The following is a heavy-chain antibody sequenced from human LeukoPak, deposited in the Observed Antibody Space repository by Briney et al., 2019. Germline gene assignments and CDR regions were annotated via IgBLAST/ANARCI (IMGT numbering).Heavy chain of an antibody. CDR1: GFTFSSYS. CDR2: ISGSTTYI. CDR3: ARLDGYQAFDI. D-gene: IGHD5-24*01. Sequence: GGSLRLSCAASGFTFSSYSMIWVRQAPGKGLEWVSSISGSTTYIYHADSVKGRLTISRDNAKNSLYLQTNSLRAEDTAVYYCARLDGYQAFDIWGQGTMVTVSS. J-gene: IGHJ3*02. V-gene: IGHV3-21*01.